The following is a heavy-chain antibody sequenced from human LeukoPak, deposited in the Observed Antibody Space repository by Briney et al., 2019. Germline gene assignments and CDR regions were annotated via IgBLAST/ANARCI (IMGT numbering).Heavy chain of an antibody. D-gene: IGHD3-10*01. CDR3: AKGGGGSGSYYENWFDP. J-gene: IGHJ5*02. V-gene: IGHV3-33*06. CDR1: GFTFSSYG. CDR2: IWYDGSNK. Sequence: GGSLRLSCAAPGFTFSSYGMHWVRQAPGKGLEWVAVIWYDGSNKYYADSVKGRFTISRDNSKNTLYLQMNSLRAEDTAVYYCAKGGGGSGSYYENWFDPWGQGTLVTVSS.